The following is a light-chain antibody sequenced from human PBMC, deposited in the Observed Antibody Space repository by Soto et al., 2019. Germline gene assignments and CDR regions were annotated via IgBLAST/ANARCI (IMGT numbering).Light chain of an antibody. J-gene: IGKJ1*01. V-gene: IGKV1-17*03. CDR2: SAS. CDR3: QLHTTYPRP. CDR1: QDIGYH. Sequence: DIQMTQSPSAMSAAAGDRVTITCRASQDIGYHLGWFQQKPGKAPKRLIYSASSLDSGVPSRFSATGSGTEFTFTISSLQPEDFATYYCQLHTTYPRPFGQGTKVEVK.